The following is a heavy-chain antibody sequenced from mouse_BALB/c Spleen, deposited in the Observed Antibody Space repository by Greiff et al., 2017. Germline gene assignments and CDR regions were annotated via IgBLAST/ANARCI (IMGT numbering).Heavy chain of an antibody. Sequence: VQLQQSGAELVRPGTSVKVSCKASGYAFTNYLIEWVKQRPGQGLEWIGVINPGSGGTNYNEKFKGKATLTADKSSSTAYMQLSSLTSDDSAVYFCAREKGLNAMDYWGQGTSVTVSS. CDR2: INPGSGGT. CDR1: GYAFTNYL. CDR3: AREKGLNAMDY. J-gene: IGHJ4*01. D-gene: IGHD2-2*01. V-gene: IGHV1-54*01.